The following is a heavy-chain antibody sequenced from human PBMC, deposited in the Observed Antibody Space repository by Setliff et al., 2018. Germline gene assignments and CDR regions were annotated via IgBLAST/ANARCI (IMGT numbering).Heavy chain of an antibody. J-gene: IGHJ3*02. V-gene: IGHV4-39*07. CDR2: IYYSGST. CDR3: ARDPLTTNRRRAFDI. D-gene: IGHD4-17*01. Sequence: TLSLTCTVSGGSISSSSYYWGWIRQPPGKGLEWIGSIYYSGSTYYNPSLKSRVTISVDTSKNQFSLKLSSVTAADTAVYYCARDPLTTNRRRAFDIWGRGTMVTVSS. CDR1: GGSISSSSYY.